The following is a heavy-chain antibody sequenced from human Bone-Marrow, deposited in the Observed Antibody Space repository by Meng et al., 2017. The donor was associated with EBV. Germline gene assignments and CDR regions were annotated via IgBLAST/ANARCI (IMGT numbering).Heavy chain of an antibody. V-gene: IGHV4-4*02. CDR3: AKRTTAYLFDY. Sequence: QLQVSGPGLEETSGALSLTCSGSGCPISSSNWLSWVRRPPGKGLEWIVECYHRGSTNYNPSLKCRVTISVDKSKNQFSLKLGSVTAADTAVYYCAKRTTAYLFDYWGQGTLVTVSS. D-gene: IGHD4-17*01. CDR1: GCPISSSNW. J-gene: IGHJ4*02. CDR2: CYHRGST.